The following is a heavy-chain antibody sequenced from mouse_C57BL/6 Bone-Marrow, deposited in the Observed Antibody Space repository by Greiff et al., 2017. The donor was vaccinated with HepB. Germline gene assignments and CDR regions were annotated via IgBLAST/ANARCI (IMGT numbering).Heavy chain of an antibody. Sequence: QVQLKESGPELVKPGASVKISCKASGYAFSSSWMNWVKQRPGKGLEWIGRIYPGDGDTNYNGKFKGKATLTADKSSSTAYMQLSSLTSEDSAVYFCARVYYYGSSYDWFAYWGQGTLVTVSA. J-gene: IGHJ3*01. CDR2: IYPGDGDT. D-gene: IGHD1-1*01. V-gene: IGHV1-82*01. CDR3: ARVYYYGSSYDWFAY. CDR1: GYAFSSSW.